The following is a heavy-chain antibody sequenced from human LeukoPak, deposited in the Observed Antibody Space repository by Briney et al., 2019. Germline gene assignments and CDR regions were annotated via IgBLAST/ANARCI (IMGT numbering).Heavy chain of an antibody. CDR2: TYYKSKWYK. CDR3: ARDPGPEAFDI. CDR1: GDSVSSNSAA. Sequence: SQTLSLTCAISGDSVSSNSAAWNWIWQSPPRCLEWLGRTYYKSKWYKDYAVSVKSRITISPDTSKNQFSLQLNSVTPEDTAVYYCARDPGPEAFDIWGQGTMVTVSS. J-gene: IGHJ3*02. V-gene: IGHV6-1*01.